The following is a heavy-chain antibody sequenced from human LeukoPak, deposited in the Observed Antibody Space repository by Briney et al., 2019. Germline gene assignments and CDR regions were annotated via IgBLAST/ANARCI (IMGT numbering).Heavy chain of an antibody. V-gene: IGHV4-4*07. CDR2: IYTSGST. J-gene: IGHJ6*03. CDR3: AGYCSSTSCPTPYYYYYYMDV. D-gene: IGHD2-2*01. CDR1: GGSISSYY. Sequence: SETLSLTCTVSGGSISSYYWSWIRQPAGKGLEWIGRIYTSGSTNYNPSLKSRVTMSVDTSKNQFSLKLSSVTAADTAVYYCAGYCSSTSCPTPYYYYYYMDVWGKGTTVTVSS.